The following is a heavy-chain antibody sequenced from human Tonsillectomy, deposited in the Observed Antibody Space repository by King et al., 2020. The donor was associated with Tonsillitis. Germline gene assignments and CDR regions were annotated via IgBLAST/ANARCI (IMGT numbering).Heavy chain of an antibody. Sequence: VQLVQSGAEVKKPGASVKVSCKVSGYTLTELSMHWVRQAPGKGLEWMGGFDPEDGETIYAQKFQGRGTMTEDTSTDTAYIELSRLRSEDTAVYYCATCSGSLEVYYYYGMDVWGQGTTVTVSS. CDR1: GYTLTELS. J-gene: IGHJ6*02. D-gene: IGHD1-26*01. V-gene: IGHV1-24*01. CDR2: FDPEDGET. CDR3: ATCSGSLEVYYYYGMDV.